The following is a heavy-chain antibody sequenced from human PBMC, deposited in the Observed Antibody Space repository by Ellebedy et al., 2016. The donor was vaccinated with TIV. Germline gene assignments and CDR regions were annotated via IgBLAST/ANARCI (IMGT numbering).Heavy chain of an antibody. Sequence: GESLKISCAASGFTFSSYAMSWVRQAPGKGLEWVSAISGSGGSTYYADSVKGRFTIYRDNSKNTLYLQMNSLRAEDTAVYYCAKKGGPWVVRGVIPRGYFDYWGQGTLVTVSS. D-gene: IGHD3-10*01. V-gene: IGHV3-23*01. CDR2: ISGSGGST. CDR1: GFTFSSYA. J-gene: IGHJ4*02. CDR3: AKKGGPWVVRGVIPRGYFDY.